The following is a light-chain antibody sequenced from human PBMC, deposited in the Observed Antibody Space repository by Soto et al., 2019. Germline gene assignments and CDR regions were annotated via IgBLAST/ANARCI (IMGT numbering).Light chain of an antibody. CDR3: QQSYSTPYT. V-gene: IGKV1-39*01. J-gene: IGKJ2*01. Sequence: DIQMTQSPSSLSASVGDRVTITCRASQSISSYLNWYQQKPGKAPKPLIYAASSLQSGVPSRFSGSGSGTDFTLTISSLQPEDFVTYYCQQSYSTPYTFGQGTKLEIK. CDR2: AAS. CDR1: QSISSY.